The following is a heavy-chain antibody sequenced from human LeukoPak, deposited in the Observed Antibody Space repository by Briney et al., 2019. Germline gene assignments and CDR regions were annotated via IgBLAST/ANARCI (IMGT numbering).Heavy chain of an antibody. D-gene: IGHD3-16*01. J-gene: IGHJ4*02. CDR2: MGSSSNTI. V-gene: IGHV3-48*02. CDR3: ARDMNY. Sequence: GGSLRLSCAASGFTFSSYSMNWVRQAPGKGLEWVSSMGSSSNTIQYADSVKGRFTISRDNAKNSLHLQMNSLRDEDTAVYYCARDMNYWGQGTLVTGFS. CDR1: GFTFSSYS.